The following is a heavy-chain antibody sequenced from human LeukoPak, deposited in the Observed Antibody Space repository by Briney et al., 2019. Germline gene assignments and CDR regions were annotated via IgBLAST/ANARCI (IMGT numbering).Heavy chain of an antibody. CDR3: ARGDDCYDSSGPDAFDI. CDR1: GGSISSYY. CDR2: IYYSGST. Sequence: SETLSLXCTVSGGSISSYYWSWSRQPPGKGLEWIGYIYYSGSTNYNPSLKSRVTISVDTSKNQFSPKLSSVTAADTAVYYCARGDDCYDSSGPDAFDIWGQGTMVTVSS. D-gene: IGHD3-22*01. V-gene: IGHV4-59*01. J-gene: IGHJ3*02.